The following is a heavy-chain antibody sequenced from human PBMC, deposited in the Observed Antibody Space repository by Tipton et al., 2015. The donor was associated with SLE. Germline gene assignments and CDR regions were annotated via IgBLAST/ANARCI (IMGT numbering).Heavy chain of an antibody. CDR1: GGSINNYY. Sequence: TLSLTCAVSGGSINNYYWSWIRQTPGKGLEWIGNVYYSGSISYNPSLKSRVIISVDTSKNHFSLRLSSVTAADTAVYYCARVDDIDYYYYFMDVWGKGTTVTVSS. D-gene: IGHD3-9*01. CDR3: ARVDDIDYYYYFMDV. V-gene: IGHV4-59*01. J-gene: IGHJ6*03. CDR2: VYYSGSI.